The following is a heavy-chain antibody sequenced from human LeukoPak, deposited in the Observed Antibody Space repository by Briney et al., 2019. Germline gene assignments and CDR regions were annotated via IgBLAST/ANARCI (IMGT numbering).Heavy chain of an antibody. CDR1: GFTFSRYE. CDR3: AKATDTYGYLFDQ. V-gene: IGHV3-48*03. J-gene: IGHJ4*02. D-gene: IGHD5-18*01. Sequence: GGSLRLSCAASGFTFSRYEMNWVRQAPGKGLEWVSYISASTTTTYYGDSVMGRFTISRDNAKNSLHLQMSSLRDEDTAIYYCAKATDTYGYLFDQWGQGTLVTVSS. CDR2: ISASTTTT.